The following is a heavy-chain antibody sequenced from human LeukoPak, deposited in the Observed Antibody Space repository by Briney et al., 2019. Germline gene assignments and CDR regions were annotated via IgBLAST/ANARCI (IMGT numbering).Heavy chain of an antibody. CDR1: GYSFTSYW. D-gene: IGHD3-22*01. J-gene: IGHJ4*02. CDR3: ARVYYYDSSGYYFTFDY. V-gene: IGHV5-51*01. CDR2: IYPGDSDT. Sequence: GESLKISCKGSGYSFTSYWIGWVRQMPGKGLEWMGIIYPGDSDTRYSPSFQGQVTISADKSISTAYLQWSSLRASDTAMYYCARVYYYDSSGYYFTFDYWGQGTLVTVSS.